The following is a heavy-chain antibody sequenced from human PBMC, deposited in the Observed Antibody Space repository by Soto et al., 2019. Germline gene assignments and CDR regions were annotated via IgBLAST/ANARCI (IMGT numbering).Heavy chain of an antibody. CDR2: ISAYNGNT. D-gene: IGHD6-19*01. CDR1: GYTFTSYG. Sequence: QVQLVQSGAEVKKPGASVKVSCKASGYTFTSYGISWVRQAPGQGHEWMGWISAYNGNTNYALKLQGRVTMTTETSESTSYMELRSLRSVETAVYYCARDLYSSGCYWGQGTLVTVSS. J-gene: IGHJ4*02. CDR3: ARDLYSSGCY. V-gene: IGHV1-18*04.